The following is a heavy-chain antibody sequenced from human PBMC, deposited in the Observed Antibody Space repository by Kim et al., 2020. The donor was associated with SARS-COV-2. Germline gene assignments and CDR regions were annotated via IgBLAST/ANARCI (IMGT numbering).Heavy chain of an antibody. Sequence: YSQKFQGRATITRDTSASTAYMELSSLRSEDTAVYYCARDLGEVGATKDYWGQRTLVTVSS. J-gene: IGHJ4*02. V-gene: IGHV1-3*01. D-gene: IGHD1-26*01. CDR3: ARDLGEVGATKDY.